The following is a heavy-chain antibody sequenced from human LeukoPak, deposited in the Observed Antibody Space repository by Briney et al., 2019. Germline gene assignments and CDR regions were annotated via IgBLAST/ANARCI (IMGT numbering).Heavy chain of an antibody. V-gene: IGHV3-33*01. J-gene: IGHJ6*04. D-gene: IGHD5-12*01. Sequence: GGSLRLSCAASGFFFGNFDMDWVRQAPGKGLQWVASIWYDGSEKSYADSVKGRLILSRDNSKNTVFLQMNSLRVEDTALYYCARRSGYSLDVWGEGTTVTVSP. CDR1: GFFFGNFD. CDR2: IWYDGSEK. CDR3: ARRSGYSLDV.